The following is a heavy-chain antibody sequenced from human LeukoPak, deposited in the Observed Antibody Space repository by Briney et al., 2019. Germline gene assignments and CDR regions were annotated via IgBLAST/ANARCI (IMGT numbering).Heavy chain of an antibody. CDR2: IKQDETEK. J-gene: IGHJ6*02. CDR3: ARDSLRVWFGETYGMDV. V-gene: IGHV3-7*01. CDR1: GFTFSNFW. D-gene: IGHD3-10*01. Sequence: PGGSLRLSCTASGFTFSNFWMGWVRQAPGKGLEWVANIKQDETEKFYLGSVKGRFTISRDNAKNSLYLQMNSLRAEDTAVYYCARDSLRVWFGETYGMDVWGQGTTVTVSS.